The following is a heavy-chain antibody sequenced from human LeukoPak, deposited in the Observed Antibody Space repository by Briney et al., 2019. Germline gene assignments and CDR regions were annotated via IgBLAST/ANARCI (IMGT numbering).Heavy chain of an antibody. CDR2: IKSKTDGGTT. D-gene: IGHD3-22*01. V-gene: IGHV3-15*01. Sequence: GGSLRLSCAASGFTFSNAWMSWVRQAPGKGLEWVGRIKSKTDGGTTDYAAPVKGRFTISRDDSKNTLYLQMNSLKTEDTAVYYCTTDPSITMIVVVNRWGQGTLVTVSS. CDR1: GFTFSNAW. J-gene: IGHJ5*02. CDR3: TTDPSITMIVVVNR.